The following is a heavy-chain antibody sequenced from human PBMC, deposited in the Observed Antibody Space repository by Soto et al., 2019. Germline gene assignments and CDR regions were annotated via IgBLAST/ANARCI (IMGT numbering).Heavy chain of an antibody. CDR1: GLTFTMYA. D-gene: IGHD1-26*01. Sequence: QVQLVESGGGVVQPGRSLRLACTASGLTFTMYAMHWVRQAPGKGLEWVAVISHDGTYKFYSDSVKGRFTISRDNSQNTVQLQMNSLRLADTAVYYCAKEAYSGSLGVGYGMDVWGQGTTVTVSS. V-gene: IGHV3-30*18. CDR2: ISHDGTYK. CDR3: AKEAYSGSLGVGYGMDV. J-gene: IGHJ6*02.